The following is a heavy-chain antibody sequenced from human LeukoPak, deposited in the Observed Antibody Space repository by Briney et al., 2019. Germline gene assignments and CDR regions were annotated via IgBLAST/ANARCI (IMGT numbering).Heavy chain of an antibody. CDR1: GGSISSSTNY. CDR2: IYYSGSP. Sequence: SETLSLTCTVSGGSISSSTNYWGWIRKPPGKGLEWIGSIYYSGSPFYNPSLKSRLTISVDTSRNQFSLKLSSVTAADTAVYDCARLTKSLRGYSYAYFDYWGQGTLVPVSS. V-gene: IGHV4-39*01. J-gene: IGHJ4*02. CDR3: ARLTKSLRGYSYAYFDY. D-gene: IGHD5-18*01.